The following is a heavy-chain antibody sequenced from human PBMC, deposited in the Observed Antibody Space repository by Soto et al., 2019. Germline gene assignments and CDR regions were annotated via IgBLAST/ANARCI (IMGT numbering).Heavy chain of an antibody. CDR3: VGGDTWVVLLAY. CDR1: GGSISSGDYY. Sequence: SETLSLTCTVSGGSISSGDYYWSWIRQPPGKGLEWIGYIYYSGSTYYNPSLKSRVTISVDTSKNQFSLKLSSVTAADTAVYYCVGGDTWVVLLAYWCQGALVTVS. J-gene: IGHJ4*02. CDR2: IYYSGST. V-gene: IGHV4-30-4*01. D-gene: IGHD2-21*02.